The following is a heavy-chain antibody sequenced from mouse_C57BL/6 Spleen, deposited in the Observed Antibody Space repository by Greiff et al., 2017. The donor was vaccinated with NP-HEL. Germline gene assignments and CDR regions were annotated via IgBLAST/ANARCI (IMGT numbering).Heavy chain of an antibody. CDR1: GYTFTSYW. D-gene: IGHD1-1*01. Sequence: QVQLQQPGAELVMPGASVKLSCKASGYTFTSYWMHWVKQRPGQGLEWIGEIDPSDSYTTYNQKFKGKSTLTVDKSSSTAYMQLSSLTSEDSAVYYCARGPYYYGSYWGQGTTLTVSS. V-gene: IGHV1-69*01. J-gene: IGHJ2*01. CDR2: IDPSDSYT. CDR3: ARGPYYYGSY.